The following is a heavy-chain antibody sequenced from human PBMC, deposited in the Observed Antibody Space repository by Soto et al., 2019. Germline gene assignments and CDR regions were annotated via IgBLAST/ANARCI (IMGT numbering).Heavy chain of an antibody. CDR1: GYTFTSYY. CDR2: INPSCGST. V-gene: IGHV1-46*01. D-gene: IGHD5-12*01. Sequence: ASVKVSCKASGYTFTSYYMHWVRQAPGQGLEWMGIINPSCGSTSYAQKFQGRVTMTRDTSTSTVYMELSSLRSEDTAVYYCARGSIEMATRELYYFDYWGQGTLVTVSS. CDR3: ARGSIEMATRELYYFDY. J-gene: IGHJ4*02.